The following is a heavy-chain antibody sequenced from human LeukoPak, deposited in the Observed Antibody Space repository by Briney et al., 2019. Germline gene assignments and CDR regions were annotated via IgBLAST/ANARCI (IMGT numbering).Heavy chain of an antibody. Sequence: ASVEVFCKTCGYTFTSYCISWVLQAPGQGREGMGWISAYNGNTNYAQKLQGRVTITTHTSTSTAYMELRSLRSDDTAVYYCAREWQLVSDYWGQGTLVTVSS. CDR3: AREWQLVSDY. D-gene: IGHD6-6*01. CDR2: ISAYNGNT. V-gene: IGHV1-18*01. CDR1: GYTFTSYC. J-gene: IGHJ4*02.